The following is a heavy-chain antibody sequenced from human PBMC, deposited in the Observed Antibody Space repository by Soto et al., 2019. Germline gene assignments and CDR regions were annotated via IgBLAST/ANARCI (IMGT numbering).Heavy chain of an antibody. D-gene: IGHD2-2*01. Sequence: QVQLVQSGAEVKKPGSSVKVSCKASGGTFSSYGISWVRQAPGQGLELMGGSIPIFDTTNYAQKFQGRVTFTADESTSTAYMELISLRYEDTSVYYCARHDFISSSCYYCYYYGLDFWGLGTTVTVSS. CDR1: GGTFSSYG. CDR2: SIPIFDTT. J-gene: IGHJ6*02. V-gene: IGHV1-69*12. CDR3: ARHDFISSSCYYCYYYGLDF.